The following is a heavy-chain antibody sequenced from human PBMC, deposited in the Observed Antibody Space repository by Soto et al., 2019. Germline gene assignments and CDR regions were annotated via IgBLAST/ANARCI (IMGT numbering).Heavy chain of an antibody. CDR2: INHSGST. D-gene: IGHD3-22*01. Sequence: QVQLQQWAAGLLKPSETLSLTCAVYGGSFIGYYWSWIRQPPGKGLEWIGEINHSGSTNYNPSLKSRVTISVDTSKNQFSLKLSSVTAADTAVYYCARGPHGSSGYYYDYYYYGMDVWGQGTTVTVSS. V-gene: IGHV4-34*01. CDR1: GGSFIGYY. J-gene: IGHJ6*02. CDR3: ARGPHGSSGYYYDYYYYGMDV.